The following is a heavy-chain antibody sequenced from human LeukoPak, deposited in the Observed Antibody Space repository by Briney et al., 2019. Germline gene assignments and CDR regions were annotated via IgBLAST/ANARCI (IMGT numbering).Heavy chain of an antibody. CDR3: AKDRGLYMVRGRGIDY. CDR1: GFTLGDYA. D-gene: IGHD3-10*01. CDR2: IRYDGSNK. Sequence: PGGSLRLSCTASGFTLGDYAMSWVRQAPGKGLEWVAFIRYDGSNKYYADSVKGRFTISRDNSKNTLYLQMNSLRAEDTAVYYCAKDRGLYMVRGRGIDYWGQGTLVTVSS. J-gene: IGHJ4*02. V-gene: IGHV3-30*02.